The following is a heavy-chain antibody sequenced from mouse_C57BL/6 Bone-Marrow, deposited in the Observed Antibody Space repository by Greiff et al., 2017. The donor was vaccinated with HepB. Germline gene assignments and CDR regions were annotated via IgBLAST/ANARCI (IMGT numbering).Heavy chain of an antibody. CDR3: ASRKGDYYGSSWFAY. D-gene: IGHD1-1*01. J-gene: IGHJ3*01. Sequence: DVKLVESGGGLVKPGGSLKLSCAASGFTFSDYGMHWVRQAPEKGLEWVAYISSGSSTIYYADTVKGRFTISRDNAKNTLFLQMTSLRSEDTAMYYCASRKGDYYGSSWFAYWGQGTLVTVSA. CDR1: GFTFSDYG. CDR2: ISSGSSTI. V-gene: IGHV5-17*01.